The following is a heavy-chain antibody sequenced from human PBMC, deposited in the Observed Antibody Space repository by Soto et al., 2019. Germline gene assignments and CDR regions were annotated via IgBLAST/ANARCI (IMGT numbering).Heavy chain of an antibody. CDR2: IRSKSYGGTM. CDR3: SRIGRSGYALYFYYMDV. J-gene: IGHJ6*03. CDR1: GFTFGDYA. D-gene: IGHD5-12*01. Sequence: GGSLRLSCSASGFTFGDYAIIWFRQAPGRGLEWVSFIRSKSYGGTMEYAATVKGRFTISRDDSKSIAYPEMNSLKIEDTAVYYCSRIGRSGYALYFYYMDVWGKGTTVTVSS. V-gene: IGHV3-49*03.